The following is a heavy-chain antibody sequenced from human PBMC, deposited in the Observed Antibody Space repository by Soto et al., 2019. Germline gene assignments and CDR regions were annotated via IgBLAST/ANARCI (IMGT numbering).Heavy chain of an antibody. CDR2: IYYSGST. CDR1: GGTISSYY. D-gene: IGHD3-10*01. V-gene: IGHV4-59*01. CDR3: EREGGSGCYYNYYYYCIDV. Sequence: SETLSLTCTVSGGTISSYYRSWIRQPPGKGLEWVGYIYYSGSTNYKPSLKSRLTISVDTSKNQFSLKLSTVTAADTAMDYCEREGGSGCYYNYYYYCIDVWGQGTTVTVSS. J-gene: IGHJ6*02.